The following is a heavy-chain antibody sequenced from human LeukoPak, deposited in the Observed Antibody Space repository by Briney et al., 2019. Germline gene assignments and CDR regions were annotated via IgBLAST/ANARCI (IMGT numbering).Heavy chain of an antibody. Sequence: GGSLRLSCAASGFTFDDYGMSWVRQAPGKGLEWVSGINWNGGSTGYADSVKGRFTISRDNAKNSLCLQMNSLRAEDTAVYYCARVSGRYSGYDYRGDYWGQGTLVTVSS. J-gene: IGHJ4*02. D-gene: IGHD5-12*01. CDR3: ARVSGRYSGYDYRGDY. V-gene: IGHV3-20*04. CDR2: INWNGGST. CDR1: GFTFDDYG.